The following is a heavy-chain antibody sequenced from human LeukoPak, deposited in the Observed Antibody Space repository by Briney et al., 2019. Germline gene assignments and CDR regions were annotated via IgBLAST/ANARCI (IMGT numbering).Heavy chain of an antibody. CDR1: GFTFSNYW. CDR3: ARGRHYYDSSGYYYFDY. D-gene: IGHD3-22*01. Sequence: GGSLRLSCAASGFTFSNYWMNWVRQAPGKGLEWVANIKQDGSEKYYVESLKGRFTISRDNAKNSLSLQMNSLSVEDTAVYYCARGRHYYDSSGYYYFDYWGQGTLVTVSS. CDR2: IKQDGSEK. J-gene: IGHJ4*02. V-gene: IGHV3-7*01.